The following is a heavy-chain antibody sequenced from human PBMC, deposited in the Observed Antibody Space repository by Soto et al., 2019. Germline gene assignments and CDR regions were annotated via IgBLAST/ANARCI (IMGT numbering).Heavy chain of an antibody. J-gene: IGHJ5*02. CDR1: GGSISSRSYY. Sequence: QLQLQESGPGLVKASETLSLTCTVSGGSISSRSYYWGWIRQPPGKGLEWIGTIYYSGSTYYNPSLKSRVTISVDTSNNQFSLKLSSVTDADTAVYYCASDPGLVRGNPWFDPWGQGALVTVSS. CDR3: ASDPGLVRGNPWFDP. D-gene: IGHD2-15*01. V-gene: IGHV4-39*01. CDR2: IYYSGST.